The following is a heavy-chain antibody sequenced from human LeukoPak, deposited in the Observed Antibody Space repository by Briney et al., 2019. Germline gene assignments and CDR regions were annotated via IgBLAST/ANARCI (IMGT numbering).Heavy chain of an antibody. CDR3: ARDYRAAGTAG. J-gene: IGHJ4*02. Sequence: PSETLSLTCAVSGGSISSKNWWIWVRQPPEKGLEWIGEIYHTGSTNYNPSLKSRVTMSVDKSKNQFSLKLSSVTAADTAIYYCARDYRAAGTAGWGQGTLVTVSS. V-gene: IGHV4-4*02. D-gene: IGHD6-13*01. CDR2: IYHTGST. CDR1: GGSISSKNW.